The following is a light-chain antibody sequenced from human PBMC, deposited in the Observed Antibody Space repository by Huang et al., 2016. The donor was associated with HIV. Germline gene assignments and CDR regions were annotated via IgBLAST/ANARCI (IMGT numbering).Light chain of an antibody. CDR2: DSS. CDR3: QQRSNWPPFT. Sequence: EVLLTQSPATLSLSPGERATLSCRASQDINTYLAWYQQKPGQAPRPLIYDSSTRATDIPARFRCSGSGTDFTLTITNLEPEDVAMYFCQQRSNWPPFTFGPGTKLDIK. V-gene: IGKV3-11*01. J-gene: IGKJ3*01. CDR1: QDINTY.